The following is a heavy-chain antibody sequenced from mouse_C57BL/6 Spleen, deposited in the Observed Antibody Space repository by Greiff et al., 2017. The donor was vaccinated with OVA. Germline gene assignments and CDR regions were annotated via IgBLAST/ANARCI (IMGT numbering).Heavy chain of an antibody. D-gene: IGHD2-4*01. CDR2: IDPSDSYT. J-gene: IGHJ2*01. V-gene: IGHV1-50*01. CDR1: GYTFTSYW. Sequence: VQLQQPGAELVKPGASVKLSCKASGYTFTSYWMQWVKQRPGQGLEWIGEIDPSDSYTNYNQKFKGKATLTVDTSSSTAYMQLSSLTSEDSAVYYCARRMITTFFDYWGQGTTLTVSS. CDR3: ARRMITTFFDY.